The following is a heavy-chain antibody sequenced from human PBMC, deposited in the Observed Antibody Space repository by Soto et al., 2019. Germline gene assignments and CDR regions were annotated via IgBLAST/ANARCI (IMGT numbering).Heavy chain of an antibody. CDR2: ISYDGSNK. Sequence: PGGSLRLSCAASGFTFSSYGMHWVRQAPGKGLEWVAVISYDGSNKYYADSVKGRFTISRDNSKNTLYLQMNSLRAEDTAVYYCAKDLYDFVARAQDYWGQGTLVTVSS. V-gene: IGHV3-30*18. D-gene: IGHD3-3*01. CDR1: GFTFSSYG. J-gene: IGHJ4*02. CDR3: AKDLYDFVARAQDY.